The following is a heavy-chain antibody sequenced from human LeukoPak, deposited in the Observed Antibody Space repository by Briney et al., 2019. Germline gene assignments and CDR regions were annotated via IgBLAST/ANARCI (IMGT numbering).Heavy chain of an antibody. J-gene: IGHJ4*02. CDR3: ARDNCSSTSCYNNYFDY. CDR2: IYTSGST. V-gene: IGHV4-4*07. CDR1: GGSISSDY. Sequence: SETLSLTCTVSGGSISSDYWSWIRQPAGKGLEWIGRIYTSGSTNYNPSLKSRVTMSVDTSKNQFSLKLSSVTAADTAVYYCARDNCSSTSCYNNYFDYWGQGTLVTVSS. D-gene: IGHD2-2*02.